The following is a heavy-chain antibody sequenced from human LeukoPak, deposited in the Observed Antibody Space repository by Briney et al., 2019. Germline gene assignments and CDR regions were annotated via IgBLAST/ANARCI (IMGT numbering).Heavy chain of an antibody. CDR1: GGTFSSYS. Sequence: RASVKVFCKASGGTFSSYSISGVRQARGQGLEWMGGIIPIFGTANYAQKFQGRVTITKDESTSTAYMELSSLRSEDTAVYYCARGAGSSSYYYYYMDVWGKGTTVTVSS. CDR2: IIPIFGTA. J-gene: IGHJ6*03. V-gene: IGHV1-69*05. D-gene: IGHD6-6*01. CDR3: ARGAGSSSYYYYYMDV.